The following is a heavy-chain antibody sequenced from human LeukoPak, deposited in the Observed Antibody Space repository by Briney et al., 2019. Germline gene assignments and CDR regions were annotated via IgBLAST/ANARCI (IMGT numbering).Heavy chain of an antibody. D-gene: IGHD7-27*01. CDR2: IYYTGT. CDR3: ASRKLGNDY. V-gene: IGHV4-59*02. CDR1: GGSVTDYY. Sequence: SETLSLTCTVSGGSVTDYYWSWIRQSPGKGLEWIGYIYYTGTSYNPSFKSRVTISADTSKNQFSLKLLSVTAADTAVYYCASRKLGNDYWGQGTLVTVSS. J-gene: IGHJ4*02.